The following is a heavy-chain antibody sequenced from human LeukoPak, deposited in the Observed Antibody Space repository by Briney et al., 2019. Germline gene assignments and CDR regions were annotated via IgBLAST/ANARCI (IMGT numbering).Heavy chain of an antibody. CDR2: ISGSGGST. V-gene: IGHV3-23*01. CDR3: AKALRGYSYVDAFYI. D-gene: IGHD5-18*01. Sequence: PGGSLRLSCAASGFTFRRYAMSWVRQARGKGLEWVSAISGSGGSTYYADSFKAPSTISRDNSKNTLYLQMNSLRAEDTAVYYCAKALRGYSYVDAFYIWGQGTMVTVSS. CDR1: GFTFRRYA. J-gene: IGHJ3*02.